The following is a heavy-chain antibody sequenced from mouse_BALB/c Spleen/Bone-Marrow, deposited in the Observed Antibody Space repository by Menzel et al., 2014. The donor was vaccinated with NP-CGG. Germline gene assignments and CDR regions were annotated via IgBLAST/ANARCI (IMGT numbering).Heavy chain of an antibody. V-gene: IGHV5-4*02. Sequence: DVMLVESGGGLVKPGGSLKLSCAASGFTFSDYYMYWVRRTPEKRLEWVATISDGGSYTYYPDSVKGRFTISRDNAKNNLYLQMSSLKSEDTAMYYCAREVAMDYWGQGTSVTVSS. CDR3: AREVAMDY. J-gene: IGHJ4*01. CDR1: GFTFSDYY. CDR2: ISDGGSYT.